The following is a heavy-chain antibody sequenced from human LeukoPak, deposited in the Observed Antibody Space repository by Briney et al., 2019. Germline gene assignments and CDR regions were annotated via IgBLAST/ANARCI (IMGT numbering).Heavy chain of an antibody. CDR3: AKAPVTTCRGAYCYPFDY. CDR1: GFTLSSYA. Sequence: GGSLRLSCAASGFTLSSYAMSWVRQTPGKGLEWVSAISDSGNTYHADSVKGRFTISRDSSKNTLFLQMNRLRPEDAAVYYCAKAPVTTCRGAYCYPFDYWGQGTLVTVSS. CDR2: ISDSGNT. D-gene: IGHD2-21*01. V-gene: IGHV3-23*01. J-gene: IGHJ4*02.